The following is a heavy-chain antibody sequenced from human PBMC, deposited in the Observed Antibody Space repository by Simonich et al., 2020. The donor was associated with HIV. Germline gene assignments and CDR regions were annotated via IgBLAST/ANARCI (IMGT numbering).Heavy chain of an antibody. J-gene: IGHJ4*02. V-gene: IGHV4-38-2*01. CDR3: ARAHQNILFDN. D-gene: IGHD2-15*01. CDR1: GYSISGGYF. Sequence: QVQLQESGPGLVKPSETLSLTCVVSGYSISGGYFWGWIRQPPGKGLEWIGSSYRRGTTYYNPSLKSRITISVDTSKNQFSLKMTSVTAADTALYYCARAHQNILFDNWGLGTLVTVSS. CDR2: SYRRGTT.